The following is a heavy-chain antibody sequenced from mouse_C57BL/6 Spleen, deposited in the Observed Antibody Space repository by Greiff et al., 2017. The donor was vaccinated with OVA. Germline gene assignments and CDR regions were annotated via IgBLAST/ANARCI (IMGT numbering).Heavy chain of an antibody. Sequence: QVQLQQSGAELVRPGASVTLSCKASGYTFTDYEMHWVKQTPVHGLEWIGAIDPETGGTAYNQKFKGKAILTAAKSSSTAYMELRSLTSEDSAVYYCTRVDGNYAAYWGQGTLVTVSA. J-gene: IGHJ3*01. CDR2: IDPETGGT. CDR3: TRVDGNYAAY. V-gene: IGHV1-15*01. CDR1: GYTFTDYE. D-gene: IGHD2-1*01.